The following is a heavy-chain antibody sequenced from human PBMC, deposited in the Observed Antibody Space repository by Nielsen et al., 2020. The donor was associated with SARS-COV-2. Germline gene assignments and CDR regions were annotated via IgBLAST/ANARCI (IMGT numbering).Heavy chain of an antibody. V-gene: IGHV3-21*01. CDR1: GFTFSSYS. CDR3: ARVGKGYYDSSGYFHDNYFDY. Sequence: GESLKISCAASGFTFSSYSMNWVRQAPGKGLEWVSSISSSSSYIYYADSVKGRFTISRDNAKNSLYLQMNSLRAEDTAVYYCARVGKGYYDSSGYFHDNYFDYWGQGTLVTVSS. D-gene: IGHD3-22*01. CDR2: ISSSSSYI. J-gene: IGHJ4*02.